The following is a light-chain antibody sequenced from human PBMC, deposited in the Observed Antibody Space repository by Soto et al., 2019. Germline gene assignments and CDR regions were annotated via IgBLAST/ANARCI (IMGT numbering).Light chain of an antibody. CDR2: AAS. V-gene: IGKV1D-12*01. CDR3: QQAYRFHLT. CDR1: QGISSW. J-gene: IGKJ4*02. Sequence: DIQMTQSPSSVSASVGDRVIITCRASQGISSWLAWYQQKAGEAPNLLIFAASSFYSGVPSRFSGSVSGTDFSLTTTNLQPSDFATSYCQQAYRFHLTFGRGTKVEVK.